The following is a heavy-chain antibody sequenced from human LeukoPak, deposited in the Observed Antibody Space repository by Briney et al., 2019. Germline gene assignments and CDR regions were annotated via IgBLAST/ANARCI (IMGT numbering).Heavy chain of an antibody. D-gene: IGHD2-15*01. Sequence: GGSLRLSCAASGFTFTNYAMSWVRQAPGKGLEWVSGMSSRGVSTYYADSVKGRFTLSSDNSKNTLYLQMNSLRAEDTAIYYCAKDCNGGNCYIDYWGQGTLVTVAS. CDR3: AKDCNGGNCYIDY. CDR1: GFTFTNYA. J-gene: IGHJ4*02. CDR2: MSSRGVST. V-gene: IGHV3-23*01.